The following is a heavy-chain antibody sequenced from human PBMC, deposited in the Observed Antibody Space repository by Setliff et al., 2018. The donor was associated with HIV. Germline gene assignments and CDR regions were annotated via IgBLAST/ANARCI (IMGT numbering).Heavy chain of an antibody. D-gene: IGHD3-16*01. Sequence: LVNPTQTLTLTCTFSGFSLTSTSMCVSWIRQPPGEALEWLGRIDWDDNKYYSESLRSRLTISKDTSKNHVVLTMTNMDPVDTATYFCARGRGMSYYYYYMDVWGKGTTVTVSS. V-gene: IGHV2-70*11. CDR2: IDWDDNK. CDR1: GFSLTSTSMC. J-gene: IGHJ6*03. CDR3: ARGRGMSYYYYYMDV.